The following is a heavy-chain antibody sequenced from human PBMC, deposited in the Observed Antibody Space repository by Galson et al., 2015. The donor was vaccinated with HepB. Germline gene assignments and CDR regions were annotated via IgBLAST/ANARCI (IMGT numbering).Heavy chain of an antibody. J-gene: IGHJ6*02. Sequence: QSGAEVKKPGESLKISCKGSGYSFTSYWIGWVRQMPGKGLEWMGIIYPGDSDTRYSPSFQGQVTISADKSISTAYLQWSSLKASDTAMYYCARSYSSRSNYYGMDVWGQGTTVTVSS. CDR2: IYPGDSDT. CDR3: ARSYSSRSNYYGMDV. V-gene: IGHV5-51*01. D-gene: IGHD2-2*01. CDR1: GYSFTSYW.